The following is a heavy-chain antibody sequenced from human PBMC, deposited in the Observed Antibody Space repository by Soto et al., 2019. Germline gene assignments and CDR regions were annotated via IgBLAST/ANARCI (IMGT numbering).Heavy chain of an antibody. V-gene: IGHV3-74*01. J-gene: IGHJ4*02. CDR3: ARDKRDLRFLEWSYYFDY. CDR1: GFNFGPFW. D-gene: IGHD3-3*01. Sequence: PGGSLRLSCAASGFNFGPFWMHWVRQAPGKALVWVSHINSDGSTIVYADSVKGRFTISRDNAKNTLYLQMNSLSVDDTAVYYCARDKRDLRFLEWSYYFDYWGQGTLVTVSS. CDR2: INSDGSTI.